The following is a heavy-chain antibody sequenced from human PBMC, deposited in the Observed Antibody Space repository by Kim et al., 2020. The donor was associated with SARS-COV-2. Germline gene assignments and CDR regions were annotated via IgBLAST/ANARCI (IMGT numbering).Heavy chain of an antibody. V-gene: IGHV3-48*03. D-gene: IGHD3-3*01. CDR3: ARAQDTIFGVVHYYYYGMDV. J-gene: IGHJ6*02. Sequence: GGSLRLSCAASGFTFSSYEMNWVRQAPGKGLEWVSYISSSGSTIYYADSVKGRFTISRDNAKNSLYLQMNSLRAEDTAVYYCARAQDTIFGVVHYYYYGMDVWGQGTTVTVSS. CDR2: ISSSGSTI. CDR1: GFTFSSYE.